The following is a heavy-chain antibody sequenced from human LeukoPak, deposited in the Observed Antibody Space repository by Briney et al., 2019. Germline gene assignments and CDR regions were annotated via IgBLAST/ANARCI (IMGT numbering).Heavy chain of an antibody. CDR2: ISSSSSYI. CDR3: AKDFWSGYHSGYFDY. J-gene: IGHJ4*02. Sequence: GGSLRLSCAASRFTFSSYSMNWVRQAPGKGLEWVSSISSSSSYIYYADSVKGRFTISRDNAKNSLYLQMNSLRAEDTAVYYCAKDFWSGYHSGYFDYWGQGTLVTVSS. V-gene: IGHV3-21*04. CDR1: RFTFSSYS. D-gene: IGHD3-3*01.